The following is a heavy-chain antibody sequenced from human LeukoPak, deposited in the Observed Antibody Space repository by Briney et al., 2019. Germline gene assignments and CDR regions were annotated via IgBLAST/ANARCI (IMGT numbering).Heavy chain of an antibody. D-gene: IGHD5-24*01. Sequence: PGGSLRLSCEASGFTFSSYAMTWVRQAPGKGLECVSTITGSGGSTQYADSVRGRFTISRDNSKNTLYLLMISLRAEDSAVYYCAKDLNGYNPPFDYWGQGTLATVSS. J-gene: IGHJ4*02. CDR2: ITGSGGST. CDR1: GFTFSSYA. CDR3: AKDLNGYNPPFDY. V-gene: IGHV3-23*01.